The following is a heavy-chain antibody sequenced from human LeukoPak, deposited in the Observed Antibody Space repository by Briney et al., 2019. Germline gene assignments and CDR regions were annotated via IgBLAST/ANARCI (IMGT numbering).Heavy chain of an antibody. D-gene: IGHD6-6*01. Sequence: AASVKVSCKASGYTFTSYDINWVRQATGQGLEWMGWMNPNSGNTGYAQKFQGRVTVTRNTSISTAYMELSSLRSEDTAVYYCARAPSIAARPSYYYYMDVWGKGTTVTVSS. CDR3: ARAPSIAARPSYYYYMDV. V-gene: IGHV1-8*01. CDR2: MNPNSGNT. J-gene: IGHJ6*03. CDR1: GYTFTSYD.